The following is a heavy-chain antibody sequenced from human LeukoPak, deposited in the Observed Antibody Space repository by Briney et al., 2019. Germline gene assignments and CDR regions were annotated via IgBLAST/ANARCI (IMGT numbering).Heavy chain of an antibody. J-gene: IGHJ4*02. Sequence: PGGSLRLSCAASGFTFDDYTMHWVRQAPGKGLEWVSLISWDGGSTYYADSVKGRFTISRDNSKNSLYLQMNSLRTEDTALYYCAKDMYAVQLETRVAFDYWGQGTLVTVSS. D-gene: IGHD1-1*01. CDR3: AKDMYAVQLETRVAFDY. CDR1: GFTFDDYT. CDR2: ISWDGGST. V-gene: IGHV3-43*01.